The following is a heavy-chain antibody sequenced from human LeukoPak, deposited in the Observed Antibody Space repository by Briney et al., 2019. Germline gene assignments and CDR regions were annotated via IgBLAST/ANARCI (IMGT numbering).Heavy chain of an antibody. V-gene: IGHV1-2*02. CDR2: INPNSGGT. J-gene: IGHJ1*01. CDR1: GSTFTGYY. D-gene: IGHD1-14*01. CDR3: ARDGPRGYFQH. Sequence: ASVKVSCKASGSTFTGYYMHWVRQAPGQGLEWMGWINPNSGGTDYAQKFQGRVTMTRDTSLSTAYMELSRLRSDDTAVYYCARDGPRGYFQHWGQGTLITVSS.